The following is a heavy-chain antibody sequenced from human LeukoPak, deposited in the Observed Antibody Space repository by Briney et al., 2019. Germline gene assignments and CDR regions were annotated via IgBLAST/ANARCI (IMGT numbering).Heavy chain of an antibody. D-gene: IGHD6-19*01. CDR3: ARDLYSSGLEYFQH. CDR1: GFTFSSYA. J-gene: IGHJ1*01. CDR2: ISYDGSNK. V-gene: IGHV3-30-3*01. Sequence: PGGSLRLSCAASGFTFSSYAMRWVRQAPGKGLEWVAVISYDGSNKYYADSVKGRFTISRDNSKNTLYLQMNSLRAEDTAVYYCARDLYSSGLEYFQHWGQGTLVTVSS.